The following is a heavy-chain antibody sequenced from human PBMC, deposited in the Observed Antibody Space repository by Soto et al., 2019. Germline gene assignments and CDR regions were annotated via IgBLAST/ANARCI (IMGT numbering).Heavy chain of an antibody. Sequence: QVQLVQSGAEVKKPGSSVKVSCKASGGTFSSYAISWVRQSPGQGLELMGGIIPIFGTANYAQKFQVRVTITADESTSTAYMELSSLRSEDTAVYYCARGKAIADVSDYWGQGTLVTVSS. CDR2: IIPIFGTA. J-gene: IGHJ4*02. CDR1: GGTFSSYA. D-gene: IGHD2-15*01. V-gene: IGHV1-69*01. CDR3: ARGKAIADVSDY.